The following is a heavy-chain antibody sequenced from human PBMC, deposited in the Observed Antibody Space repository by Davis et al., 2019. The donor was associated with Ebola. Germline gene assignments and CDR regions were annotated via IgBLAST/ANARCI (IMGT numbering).Heavy chain of an antibody. V-gene: IGHV4-39*01. CDR3: AMDQGHYYDSSGYYFLGAFDI. Sequence: PSETLSLTCTVPGGSISSSSYYWGWIRQPPGKGLEWIGSIYYSGSTDYNPSLKSRVTISVDTSKNQFSLKLSSVTAADTAVYYCAMDQGHYYDSSGYYFLGAFDIWGQGTMVTVSS. J-gene: IGHJ3*02. D-gene: IGHD3-22*01. CDR1: GGSISSSSYY. CDR2: IYYSGST.